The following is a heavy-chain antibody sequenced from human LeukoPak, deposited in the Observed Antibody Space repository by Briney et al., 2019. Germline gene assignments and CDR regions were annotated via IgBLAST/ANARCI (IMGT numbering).Heavy chain of an antibody. D-gene: IGHD4-11*01. J-gene: IGHJ4*02. CDR1: GGTFSSYA. Sequence: SVKVSCKASGGTFSSYAISWVRQAPGQGLEWMGGIIPIFGTANYAQKLQGRVTITADKSTSTAYMELSSLRSEDTAVYYCAREQWTTVTKYFDYWGQGTLVTVSS. V-gene: IGHV1-69*06. CDR3: AREQWTTVTKYFDY. CDR2: IIPIFGTA.